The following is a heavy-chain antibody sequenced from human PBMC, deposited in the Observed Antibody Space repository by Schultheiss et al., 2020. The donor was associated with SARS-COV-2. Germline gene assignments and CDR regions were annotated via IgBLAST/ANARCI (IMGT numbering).Heavy chain of an antibody. CDR3: ARDDLYYGMDV. V-gene: IGHV1-2*02. J-gene: IGHJ6*02. CDR1: GGTFSSYT. Sequence: ASVKVSCKASGGTFSSYTISWVRQAPGQGLEWMGWINPNSGGTNYAQKFQGRVTMTRDTSISTAYMELRSLRSDDTAVYYCARDDLYYGMDVWGQGTTVTVSS. CDR2: INPNSGGT.